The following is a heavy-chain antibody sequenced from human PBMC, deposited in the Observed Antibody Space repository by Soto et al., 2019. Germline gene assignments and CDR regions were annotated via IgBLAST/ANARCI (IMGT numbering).Heavy chain of an antibody. J-gene: IGHJ4*01. CDR2: MYHSGST. CDR1: GGSISSGGYS. CDR3: ARVPDY. Sequence: QLQLQESGSGLVKPSQTLSLTCAVSGGSISSGGYSWSWIRQPPGKGLEWIGYMYHSGSTYYNPSPKTPFTTSIHRSHTLFPLTLCSVTAATTPVSYSARVPDYSRHGMLLTLSS. V-gene: IGHV4-30-2*01.